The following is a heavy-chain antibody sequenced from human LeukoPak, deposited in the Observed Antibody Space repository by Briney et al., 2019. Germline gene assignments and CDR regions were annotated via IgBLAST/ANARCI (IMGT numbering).Heavy chain of an antibody. CDR3: ARASWLVLDY. D-gene: IGHD6-19*01. Sequence: SSETLSLTCTVSGGSISSHYWSWIRQPPGKGLEWIGYIYYSGSTNYNPSLKSRVTISVDTSKNQFSLKLSSVTAADTAVYYCARASWLVLDYWGQGTLVTVSS. CDR1: GGSISSHY. CDR2: IYYSGST. J-gene: IGHJ4*02. V-gene: IGHV4-59*11.